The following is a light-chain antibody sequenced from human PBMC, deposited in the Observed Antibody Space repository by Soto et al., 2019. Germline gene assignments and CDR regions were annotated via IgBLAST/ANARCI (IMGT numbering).Light chain of an antibody. V-gene: IGKV1-5*01. CDR1: QSINNW. Sequence: DIQMTQSPSTLSASVGDRVTITCRASQSINNWLAWYQLKPGKAPKILIYDASTLESGVPSRFSGSGSGTEFTLTISSLQPDDFATYYCQQYSSYSPTFGQGTKVDIK. CDR3: QQYSSYSPT. J-gene: IGKJ1*01. CDR2: DAS.